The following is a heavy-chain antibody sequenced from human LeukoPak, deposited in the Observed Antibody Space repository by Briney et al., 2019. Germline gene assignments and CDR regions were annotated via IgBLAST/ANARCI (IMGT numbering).Heavy chain of an antibody. D-gene: IGHD3-3*01. CDR3: AKESRFLEWTIYYYGMDV. CDR1: GFTFSDYY. V-gene: IGHV3-11*01. CDR2: ISSSGSTI. J-gene: IGHJ6*02. Sequence: SGGSLRLSCAASGFTFSDYYMSWIRQAPGKGLEWVSYISSSGSTIYYADSVKGRFTISRDNAKNSLYLQMNSLRAEDTAVYYCAKESRFLEWTIYYYGMDVWGQGTTVTVSS.